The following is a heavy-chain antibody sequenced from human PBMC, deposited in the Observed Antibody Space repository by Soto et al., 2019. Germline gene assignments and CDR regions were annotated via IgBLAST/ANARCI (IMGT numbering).Heavy chain of an antibody. J-gene: IGHJ5*02. CDR1: GGSITDYS. CDR2: IFSSGST. Sequence: SETLSLTCTVSGGSITDYSWVWIRQPAGKGLEWIGRIFSSGSTNYTPSLKGRITMSLDTSKNQFSLKLNSATATDTAVYFCARGQGVVVTADNWFDPWGQGILVTVSS. V-gene: IGHV4-4*07. D-gene: IGHD2-21*02. CDR3: ARGQGVVVTADNWFDP.